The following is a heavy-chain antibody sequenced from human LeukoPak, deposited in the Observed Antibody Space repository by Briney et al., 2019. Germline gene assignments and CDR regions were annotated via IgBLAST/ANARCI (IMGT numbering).Heavy chain of an antibody. D-gene: IGHD3-22*01. Sequence: GGSLRLSCAASGFTFSSYGMHWVRQAPGKGLEWVAVIWYDGSNKYYADSVKGRFTISRDNSKNTLYLQMNSLRAEDTAVYYCARHYYDSSGYYPLYYYGMDVWGQGTTVTVSS. CDR2: IWYDGSNK. CDR3: ARHYYDSSGYYPLYYYGMDV. V-gene: IGHV3-33*01. J-gene: IGHJ6*02. CDR1: GFTFSSYG.